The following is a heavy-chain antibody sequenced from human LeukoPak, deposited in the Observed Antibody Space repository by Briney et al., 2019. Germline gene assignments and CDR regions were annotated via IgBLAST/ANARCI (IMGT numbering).Heavy chain of an antibody. Sequence: PSETLSLTCTVPDGSVSNGNYYWAWIRQPPGKGPEWIGSIYYTGNTYYNPSLKSRVTMSVDTSKNQFSLKLSSVTAADTAVYYCARAMVRGVQRTIDYWGQGTLVTVSS. J-gene: IGHJ4*02. CDR2: IYYTGNT. CDR1: DGSVSNGNYY. D-gene: IGHD3-10*01. V-gene: IGHV4-39*07. CDR3: ARAMVRGVQRTIDY.